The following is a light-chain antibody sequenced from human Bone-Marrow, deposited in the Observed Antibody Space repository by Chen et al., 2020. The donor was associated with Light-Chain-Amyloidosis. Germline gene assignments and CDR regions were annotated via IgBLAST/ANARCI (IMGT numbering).Light chain of an antibody. V-gene: IGKV3D-20*02. CDR2: AAS. J-gene: IGKJ2*01. Sequence: EIVLTQSPGTLSLSAGERATLSCRASQSVSDNFLAWYQQKPGQAPRLLIYAASRRATGIPDVFSGSGSGTDFTLTISSLEPEDFAVYYCQQRSNWPPGTFGQGTKLEIK. CDR1: QSVSDNF. CDR3: QQRSNWPPGT.